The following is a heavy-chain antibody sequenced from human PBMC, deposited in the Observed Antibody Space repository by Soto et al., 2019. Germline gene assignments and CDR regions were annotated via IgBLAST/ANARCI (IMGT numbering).Heavy chain of an antibody. Sequence: QVQLVESGGGVVQPGRTLRLSCAASGFSFSSYAMHWVRQAPGKGLEWVAVIAYDGTKKYYEDSVKDRFTISRDNSNTLYLQMNSLRGEDTAVYYCARERVEYGDYQFYGMDVWGQGTTVTVSS. J-gene: IGHJ6*02. CDR1: GFSFSSYA. V-gene: IGHV3-30-3*01. CDR3: ARERVEYGDYQFYGMDV. CDR2: IAYDGTKK. D-gene: IGHD2-15*01.